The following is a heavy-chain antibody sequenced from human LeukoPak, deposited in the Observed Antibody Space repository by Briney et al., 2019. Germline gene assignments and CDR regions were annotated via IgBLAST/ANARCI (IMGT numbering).Heavy chain of an antibody. Sequence: SQTLPLTCTVSGGSISSSSYYWGWIRQPPGKGLEWIGSIYYSGSTYYNPSLKSRVTISVDTSKNQFSLKLSSVTAADTAVYYCARHSYDSSGYYFGWIDYWGQGTLVTVSS. CDR1: GGSISSSSYY. CDR3: ARHSYDSSGYYFGWIDY. V-gene: IGHV4-39*01. D-gene: IGHD3-22*01. J-gene: IGHJ4*02. CDR2: IYYSGST.